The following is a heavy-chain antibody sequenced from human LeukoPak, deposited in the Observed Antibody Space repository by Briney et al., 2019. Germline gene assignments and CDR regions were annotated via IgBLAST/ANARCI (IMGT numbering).Heavy chain of an antibody. CDR3: ARESGSYGAAFDI. D-gene: IGHD1-26*01. Sequence: SETLSLTCTVSGGSISSYYWSWIRQPPGKGLEWIGYIYYSGSTNYNPSLKSRVTISVDTSKNQFSLKLSSVTAADTAVYYCARESGSYGAAFDIWGQGTMVTVSS. CDR2: IYYSGST. J-gene: IGHJ3*02. V-gene: IGHV4-59*01. CDR1: GGSISSYY.